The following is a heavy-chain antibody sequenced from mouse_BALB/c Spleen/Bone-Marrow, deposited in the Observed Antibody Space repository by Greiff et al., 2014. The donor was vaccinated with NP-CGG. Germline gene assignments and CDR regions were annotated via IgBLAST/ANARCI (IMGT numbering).Heavy chain of an antibody. Sequence: DLVKPGASVKLSCKASGYTFTSYWINWIKQRPGQGLEWVGRIAPGSGSTYYNEMLKGKATLTVDTSSSTAYIQLSSLSSEDSAVYFCARSRDGYFDVWGAGITVTVSS. CDR3: ARSRDGYFDV. V-gene: IGHV1S41*01. CDR2: IAPGSGST. J-gene: IGHJ1*01. CDR1: GYTFTSYW.